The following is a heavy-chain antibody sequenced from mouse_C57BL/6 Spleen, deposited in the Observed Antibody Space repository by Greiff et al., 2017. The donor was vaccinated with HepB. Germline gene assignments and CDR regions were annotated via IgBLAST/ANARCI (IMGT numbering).Heavy chain of an antibody. CDR2: IHPNSGST. Sequence: VQLQQPGAELVKPGASVKLSCKASGYTFTSYWMHWVKQRPGQGLEWIGMIHPNSGSTNYNEKFKSKATLTVDKSSSTAYMQLSSLTSEDSAVYYCARAALRYPEFYFDYWGQGTTLTVSS. CDR3: ARAALRYPEFYFDY. J-gene: IGHJ2*01. V-gene: IGHV1-64*01. D-gene: IGHD1-1*01. CDR1: GYTFTSYW.